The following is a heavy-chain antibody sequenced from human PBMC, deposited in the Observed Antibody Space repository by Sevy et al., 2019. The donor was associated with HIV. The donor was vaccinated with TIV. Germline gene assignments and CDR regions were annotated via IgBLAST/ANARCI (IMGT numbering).Heavy chain of an antibody. Sequence: GESLKISCAASGFTFSSYAMSWVRQAPGKGLEWVSAISGSGGSTYYEDSVKGRFTISSDNSKNMLYLQMNGLRAEDTVVYYCGSGYNYYYYGMDVWGQGTTVTVSS. D-gene: IGHD5-12*01. J-gene: IGHJ6*02. CDR1: GFTFSSYA. CDR2: ISGSGGST. V-gene: IGHV3-23*01. CDR3: GSGYNYYYYGMDV.